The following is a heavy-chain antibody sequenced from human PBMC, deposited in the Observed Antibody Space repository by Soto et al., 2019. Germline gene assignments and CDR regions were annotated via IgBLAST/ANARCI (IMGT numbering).Heavy chain of an antibody. V-gene: IGHV4-30-4*01. Sequence: SETLSLTCTVSGGSISSGDYYWSWIRQPPGKGLEWIGYIYYSGSTYYNPSLKSRVTISVDTSKNQFSLRLSSVTAADTAVYYCASSYREGATEGAYNWFDPWGQGTLVTVSS. J-gene: IGHJ5*02. CDR1: GGSISSGDYY. D-gene: IGHD1-26*01. CDR2: IYYSGST. CDR3: ASSYREGATEGAYNWFDP.